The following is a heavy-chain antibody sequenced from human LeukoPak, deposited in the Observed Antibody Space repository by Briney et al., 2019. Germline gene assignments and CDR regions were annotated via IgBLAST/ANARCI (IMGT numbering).Heavy chain of an antibody. D-gene: IGHD3-10*01. V-gene: IGHV3-49*03. Sequence: GGSLRLSCTTSGFTFGDYAMSWFRQAPGKGLEWVGFIRSKDYGGTIEYAASVKGRFTISRDDFRSIAYLQMNSLKIEDTAVYYCSRDGLDYYGSGSYRGFDYWGQGTLVTVSS. CDR1: GFTFGDYA. J-gene: IGHJ4*02. CDR3: SRDGLDYYGSGSYRGFDY. CDR2: IRSKDYGGTI.